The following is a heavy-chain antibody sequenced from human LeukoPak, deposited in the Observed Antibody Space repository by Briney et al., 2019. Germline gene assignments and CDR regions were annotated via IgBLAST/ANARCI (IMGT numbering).Heavy chain of an antibody. Sequence: ASVKVSCKASGYTFTSYYMHWVRQAPGQGLEWMGIINPSGGSTSYAQKFQGRVTMTRDMSTSTVYMELSSLRSEDTAVYYCARCYVDTAMVTINDAFDIWGQGTMVTVSS. CDR1: GYTFTSYY. J-gene: IGHJ3*02. V-gene: IGHV1-46*01. D-gene: IGHD5-18*01. CDR3: ARCYVDTAMVTINDAFDI. CDR2: INPSGGST.